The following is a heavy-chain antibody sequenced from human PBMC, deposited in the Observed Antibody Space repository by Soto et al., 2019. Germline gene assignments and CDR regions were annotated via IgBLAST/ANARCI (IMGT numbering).Heavy chain of an antibody. V-gene: IGHV4-30-4*01. J-gene: IGHJ4*02. CDR2: IYYSGST. CDR1: GGSISSGDYY. CDR3: ASSLWFGELSKPFDY. D-gene: IGHD3-10*01. Sequence: QVQLQESGPGLVKPSQTLSLTCTVSGGSISSGDYYWSWIRQPPGKGLEWIGYIYYSGSTYYNPSLKSRVTISVDTSKNQFSLKLSSVTAADTAVYYCASSLWFGELSKPFDYWGQGTLVTVSS.